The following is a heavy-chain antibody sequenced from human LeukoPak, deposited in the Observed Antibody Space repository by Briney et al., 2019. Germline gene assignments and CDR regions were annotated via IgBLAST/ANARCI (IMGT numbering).Heavy chain of an antibody. CDR1: GYTFTSYD. D-gene: IGHD3-22*01. CDR3: TRGRNTMRVAWFDP. Sequence: ASVKVSCKASGYTFTSYDINWVRQATGQGLEWMGWMNPNSGNTGYAQKFQGRVTITRNTSISTAYMELSSLRSEDTAVYYCTRGRNTMRVAWFDPWGQGTLVTVSS. V-gene: IGHV1-8*03. J-gene: IGHJ5*02. CDR2: MNPNSGNT.